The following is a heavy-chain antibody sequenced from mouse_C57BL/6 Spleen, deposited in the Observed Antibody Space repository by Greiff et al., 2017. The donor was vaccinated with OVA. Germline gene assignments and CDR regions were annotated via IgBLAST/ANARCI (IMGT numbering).Heavy chain of an antibody. D-gene: IGHD1-1*01. J-gene: IGHJ4*01. V-gene: IGHV5-17*01. CDR2: ISSGSSTN. Sequence: EVMLVESGGGLVKPGGSLKLSCAASGFTFSDYGMHWVRQAPEKGLEWVAYISSGSSTNHYADKVKGRFTISRENDKNTLFLQKTSLRSEYTAMYYCARETTVEAMDYWGQGTSVTVSS. CDR3: ARETTVEAMDY. CDR1: GFTFSDYG.